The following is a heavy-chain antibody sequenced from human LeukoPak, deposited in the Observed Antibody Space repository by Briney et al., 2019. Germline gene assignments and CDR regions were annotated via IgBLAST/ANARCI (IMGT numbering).Heavy chain of an antibody. CDR1: GFTVSSNY. CDR3: ARDKLWNGYYYYGMDV. Sequence: GGSLRLSCAASGFTVSSNYMSWVRQAPGKGLEWVSVIYSGGSTYYADSVKGRFTISRDNSKNTLYLQMNSLRAEDTAVYYCARDKLWNGYYYYGMDVWGQGTTVTVSS. V-gene: IGHV3-66*01. CDR2: IYSGGST. D-gene: IGHD5-18*01. J-gene: IGHJ6*02.